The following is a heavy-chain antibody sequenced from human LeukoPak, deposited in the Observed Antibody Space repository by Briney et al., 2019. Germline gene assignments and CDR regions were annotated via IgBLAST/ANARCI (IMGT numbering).Heavy chain of an antibody. J-gene: IGHJ4*02. Sequence: SQTLSLTCTVSGGSISSGGYYWSWIRQHPGKGLEWIGYIYYSGSTNYNPSLKSRVTISVDTSKNQFSLKLSSVTAADTAVYYCARAVLRRHYYGSGSYFDYWGQGTLVTVSS. CDR2: IYYSGST. D-gene: IGHD3-10*01. CDR3: ARAVLRRHYYGSGSYFDY. V-gene: IGHV4-31*03. CDR1: GGSISSGGYY.